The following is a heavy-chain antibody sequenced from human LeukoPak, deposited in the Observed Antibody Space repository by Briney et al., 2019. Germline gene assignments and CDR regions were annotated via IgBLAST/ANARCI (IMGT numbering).Heavy chain of an antibody. Sequence: GGSLRLSCAASGFTFSSYGMSWVRQAPGKGLEWVSAISGSGGRTYYADSVKGRFTISRDNSKNTLYLQMNSLRAEDTAVYYCARDLGAQRGHWGQGTLVTVSS. J-gene: IGHJ4*02. D-gene: IGHD4/OR15-4a*01. CDR2: ISGSGGRT. CDR1: GFTFSSYG. V-gene: IGHV3-23*01. CDR3: ARDLGAQRGH.